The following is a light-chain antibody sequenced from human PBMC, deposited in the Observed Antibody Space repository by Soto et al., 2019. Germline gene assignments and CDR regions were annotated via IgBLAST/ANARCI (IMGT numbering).Light chain of an antibody. CDR1: SSDFGGNKY. J-gene: IGLJ1*01. Sequence: AVTQPASVCGSPGQAITISCTRTSSDFGGNKYFSWYQQYPVKVPKLLINKVTNRPSGVSYRFSGSKSGNTASLTISALLAEAEADYFCASSTSDSLYVFGTGTKVTV. V-gene: IGLV2-14*01. CDR2: KVT. CDR3: ASSTSDSLYV.